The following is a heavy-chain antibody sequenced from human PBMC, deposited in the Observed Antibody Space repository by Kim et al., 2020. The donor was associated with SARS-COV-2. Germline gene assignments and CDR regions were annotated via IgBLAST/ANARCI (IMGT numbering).Heavy chain of an antibody. Sequence: GGSLRLSCAASGVTFNSFAMHWVRQAPGKGLEWVTVISHDGSNEQYIASVKGRFTISRDNSKNTLYLQMNILGAEDTAVYHAARDSHAYCSHSQCDDFD. D-gene: IGHD2-15*01. J-gene: IGHJ4*01. CDR3: ARDSHAYCSHSQCDDFD. CDR1: GVTFNSFA. V-gene: IGHV3-30*04. CDR2: ISHDGSNE.